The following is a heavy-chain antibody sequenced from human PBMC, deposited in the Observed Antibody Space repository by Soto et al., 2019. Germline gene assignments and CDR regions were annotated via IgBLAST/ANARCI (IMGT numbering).Heavy chain of an antibody. CDR3: ATGYYGSGNDY. V-gene: IGHV3-30*03. Sequence: QVQLVESGGGVVQPGRSLRLSCAASGFTFSSYGMHWVRQAPGKGLEWVAVISYAGSNKYYEDSVKGRFTISRDNSKNTLYLQMNSLRAEDTAVYYCATGYYGSGNDYWGQGTLVTVSS. CDR1: GFTFSSYG. CDR2: ISYAGSNK. D-gene: IGHD3-10*01. J-gene: IGHJ4*02.